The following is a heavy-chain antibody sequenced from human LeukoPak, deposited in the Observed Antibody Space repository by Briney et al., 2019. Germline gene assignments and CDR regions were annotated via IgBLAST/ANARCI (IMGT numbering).Heavy chain of an antibody. Sequence: SETLSLTCTVSGGPISSCYWSWIRQPQGKGLEWIGYIYYSGSTNYNPSLKSRVTISVDTSKNQFSLKLSSVTAADTAVYYCARGVTVLRYFDWFWNAFDIWGQGTMVTVSS. CDR1: GGPISSCY. D-gene: IGHD3-9*01. CDR2: IYYSGST. CDR3: ARGVTVLRYFDWFWNAFDI. J-gene: IGHJ3*02. V-gene: IGHV4-59*01.